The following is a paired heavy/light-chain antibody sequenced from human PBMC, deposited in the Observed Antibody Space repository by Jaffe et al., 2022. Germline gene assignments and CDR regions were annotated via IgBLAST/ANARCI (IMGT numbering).Heavy chain of an antibody. D-gene: IGHD2-15*01. J-gene: IGHJ2*01. Sequence: QVQLQESGPGLVKPSQTLSLTCTVSGGSISSGSYYWSWIRQPAGKGLEWIGRIYTSGSTNYNPSLKSRVTISVDTSKNQFSLKLSSVTAADTAVYYCARDLRYCSGGSCYSPWYFDLWGRGTLVTVSS. V-gene: IGHV4-61*02. CDR2: IYTSGST. CDR3: ARDLRYCSGGSCYSPWYFDL. CDR1: GGSISSGSYY.
Light chain of an antibody. J-gene: IGLJ2*01. CDR1: SSDVGGYNY. CDR2: EVS. Sequence: QSALTQPPSASGSPGQSVTISCTGTSSDVGGYNYVSWYQQHPGKAPKLMIYEVSKRPSGVPDRFSGSKSGNTASLTVSGLQAEDEADYYCSSYAGSNNFGVFGGGTKLTVL. CDR3: SSYAGSNNFGV. V-gene: IGLV2-8*01.